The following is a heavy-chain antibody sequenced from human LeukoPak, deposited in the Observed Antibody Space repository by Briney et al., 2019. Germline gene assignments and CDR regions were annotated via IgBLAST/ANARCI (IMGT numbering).Heavy chain of an antibody. CDR3: AREYSSSSGAFDI. J-gene: IGHJ3*02. D-gene: IGHD6-6*01. V-gene: IGHV4-59*11. CDR1: GGSTSSHY. Sequence: SETLSLTCTVSGGSTSSHYWSWIRQPPGKGLEWIGYIYYSGSTNYNPSLKSRVTISVDTSKNQFSLKLSSVTAADTAVYYCAREYSSSSGAFDIWGQGTMVTVSS. CDR2: IYYSGST.